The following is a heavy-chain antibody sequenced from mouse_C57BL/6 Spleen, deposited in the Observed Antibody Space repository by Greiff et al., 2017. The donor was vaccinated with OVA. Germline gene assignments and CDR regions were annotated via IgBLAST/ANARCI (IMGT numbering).Heavy chain of an antibody. CDR3: ARDDPSYAMDY. V-gene: IGHV7-1*01. CDR1: GFTFSDFY. J-gene: IGHJ4*01. CDR2: SRNKANDYTT. Sequence: EVQRVGSGGGLVQSGRSLRLSCATSGFTFSDFYMEWVRQAPGKGLEWIAASRNKANDYTTEYSASVKGRFIVSRDTSQSILYLQMNALRAEDTAIYYCARDDPSYAMDYWGQGTSVTVSS.